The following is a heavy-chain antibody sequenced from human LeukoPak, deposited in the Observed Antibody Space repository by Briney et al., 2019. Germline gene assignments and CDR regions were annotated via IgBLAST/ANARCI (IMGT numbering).Heavy chain of an antibody. D-gene: IGHD3-10*01. J-gene: IGHJ4*02. V-gene: IGHV4-39*07. CDR3: ASSQLLWFGELAPFDY. CDR2: IYYSGST. Sequence: SETLSLTCTVSGGSISSSSYYWGWIRQPPGEGLEWIGSIYYSGSTYYNPSLKSRVTISVDTSKNQFSLKLSSVTAADTAVYYCASSQLLWFGELAPFDYWGQGTLVTVSS. CDR1: GGSISSSSYY.